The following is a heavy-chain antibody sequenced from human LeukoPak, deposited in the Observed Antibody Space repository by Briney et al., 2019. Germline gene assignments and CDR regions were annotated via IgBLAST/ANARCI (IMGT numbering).Heavy chain of an antibody. CDR3: ARQSVGTASIYYFAY. V-gene: IGHV4-39*01. Sequence: SETLSLTCTASGAPISGSSGYYWGWIRQPPGKGLEWISSIHYSGTTHYNPFVKSRVSILVDTSKNQFSLNLNSVTAADTAVYYCARQSVGTASIYYFAYWGQGILVTVSS. CDR1: GAPISGSSGYY. CDR2: IHYSGTT. D-gene: IGHD1-26*01. J-gene: IGHJ4*02.